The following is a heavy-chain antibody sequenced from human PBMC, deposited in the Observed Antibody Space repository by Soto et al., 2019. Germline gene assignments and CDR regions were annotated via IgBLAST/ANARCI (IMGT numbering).Heavy chain of an antibody. D-gene: IGHD2-15*01. Sequence: PSETLSHPCSVSGGTLSKGGYTCRWIRLTTRKALEWLRYISHLDTTYYNPSVKSRLSSSTDRTRNQFSLSLSSMTDADTAVYYCARGGGYDSF. V-gene: IGHV4-30-2*01. CDR1: GGTLSKGGYT. J-gene: IGHJ3*01. CDR2: ISHLDTT. CDR3: ARGGGYDSF.